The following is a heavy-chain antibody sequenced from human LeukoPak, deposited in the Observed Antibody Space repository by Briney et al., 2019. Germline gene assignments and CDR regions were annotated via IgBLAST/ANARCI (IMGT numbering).Heavy chain of an antibody. D-gene: IGHD2-2*03. CDR1: AESFSGYS. CDR2: INHSGST. Sequence: PSETLSLTCAVYAESFSGYSYIWIRQPPGKGLDWIGEINHSGSTNYNPYLTSRGTISINTSKNQFSLKLSSVTAADTAVYYCARGPDGYCSSASCPPYFDYWGQGTLVTVSS. J-gene: IGHJ4*02. CDR3: ARGPDGYCSSASCPPYFDY. V-gene: IGHV4-34*01.